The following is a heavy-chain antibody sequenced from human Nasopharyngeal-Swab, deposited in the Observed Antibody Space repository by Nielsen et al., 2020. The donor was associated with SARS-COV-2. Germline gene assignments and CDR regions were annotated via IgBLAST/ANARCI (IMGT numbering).Heavy chain of an antibody. J-gene: IGHJ4*02. Sequence: ASVKVSCKTSGYTFSSYGIAWVRQAPGQGLEWLGWISPYNAYTHYAQKFQGSGTMTSDTTTSTAYLELRSLTSDDTAVYYCARELGVGLFDYWGQGTLVTVSS. D-gene: IGHD3-16*01. CDR1: GYTFSSYG. CDR2: ISPYNAYT. CDR3: ARELGVGLFDY. V-gene: IGHV1-18*01.